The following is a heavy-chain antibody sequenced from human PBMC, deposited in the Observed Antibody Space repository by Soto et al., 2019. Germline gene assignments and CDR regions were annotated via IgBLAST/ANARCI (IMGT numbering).Heavy chain of an antibody. V-gene: IGHV4-34*01. Sequence: SETLSLTCAVYGGSFSGYYWSWIRQPPGKGLEWIGEINHSGGTNYNPSLKSRVTISVDTSKNQFSLKLSSVTAADTAVYYCARRIAAARQINWFDPWGQGTLVTVSS. J-gene: IGHJ5*02. CDR3: ARRIAAARQINWFDP. D-gene: IGHD6-13*01. CDR2: INHSGGT. CDR1: GGSFSGYY.